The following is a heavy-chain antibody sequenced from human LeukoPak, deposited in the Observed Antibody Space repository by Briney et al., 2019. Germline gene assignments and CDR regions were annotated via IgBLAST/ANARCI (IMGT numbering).Heavy chain of an antibody. Sequence: GGSLRLSCAASGFTFSSYGMHWVRQAPGKGLEWVAVIWYDGSNKYYADSVKGRFTISRDNSKNTLYLQMNSLRAEDKAVYYCARDLLLEWLLFDYYYYGMDVWGQGTTVTVSS. V-gene: IGHV3-33*01. D-gene: IGHD3-3*01. CDR3: ARDLLLEWLLFDYYYYGMDV. CDR2: IWYDGSNK. J-gene: IGHJ6*02. CDR1: GFTFSSYG.